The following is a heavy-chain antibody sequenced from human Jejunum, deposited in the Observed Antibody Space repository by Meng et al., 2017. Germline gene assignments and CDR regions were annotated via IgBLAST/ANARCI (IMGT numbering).Heavy chain of an antibody. Sequence: QGRLTESGPGLVKPSETLSPPCTVSGASISVGGYYGNWVRQLPWKGLEWLGYIYHSGPAYYNPSLKSRLSMSVDTSKNQFSLKLTSVTAADTAVYYCARVLRDWGQGTLVTVSS. J-gene: IGHJ4*02. V-gene: IGHV4-31*03. CDR2: IYHSGPA. CDR3: ARVLRD. CDR1: GASISVGGYY.